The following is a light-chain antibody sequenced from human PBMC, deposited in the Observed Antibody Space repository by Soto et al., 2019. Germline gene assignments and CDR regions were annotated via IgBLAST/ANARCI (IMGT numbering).Light chain of an antibody. CDR3: SSYTSSSPCV. CDR1: SSDVGTYTY. V-gene: IGLV2-14*01. CDR2: EVS. Sequence: QSALTQPASVSGSPGQSITISCTVTSSDVGTYTYVSWYQQHPGKAPKLMIYEVSNRPSGVSNRFSGSKSGNTASLTISGLQAEDEADYYCSSYTSSSPCVFGTGTKVTLL. J-gene: IGLJ1*01.